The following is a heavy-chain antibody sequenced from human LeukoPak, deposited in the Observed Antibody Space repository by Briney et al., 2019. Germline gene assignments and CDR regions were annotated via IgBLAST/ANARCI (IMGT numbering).Heavy chain of an antibody. J-gene: IGHJ3*02. CDR1: GYTPTQSS. CDR2: FDPEDGET. Sequence: ASVKVSYTVSGYTPTQSSINWVPQAPGNRLEWMGGFDPEDGETIYAQKFQGRVTMTEDTSTDTAYMELSSLRSEDTAVYYCASMLVGELLYDAFDIWGQGTMVTVSS. D-gene: IGHD3-10*01. V-gene: IGHV1-24*01. CDR3: ASMLVGELLYDAFDI.